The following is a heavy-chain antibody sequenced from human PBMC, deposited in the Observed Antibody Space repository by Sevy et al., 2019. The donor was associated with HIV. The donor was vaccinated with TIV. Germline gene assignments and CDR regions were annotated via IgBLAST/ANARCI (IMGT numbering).Heavy chain of an antibody. CDR1: GFTFSDYG. CDR3: ARDKLLPVMITMVRGALSYYFDY. CDR2: IWYDGSNK. Sequence: GGSLRLSCAASGFTFSDYGMHWVRQAPGKGLEWVAVIWYDGSNKYYAESVKGGFTISRDNSKNTLYVQMNSLRAEDTAVYYCARDKLLPVMITMVRGALSYYFDYWGQGTLVTVSS. D-gene: IGHD3-10*01. J-gene: IGHJ4*02. V-gene: IGHV3-33*01.